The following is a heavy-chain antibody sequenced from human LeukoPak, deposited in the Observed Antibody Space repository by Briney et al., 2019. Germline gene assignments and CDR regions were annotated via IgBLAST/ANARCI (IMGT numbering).Heavy chain of an antibody. V-gene: IGHV3-11*01. CDR2: ISSSGSTI. J-gene: IGHJ4*02. CDR1: GFTFRDYY. CDR3: ARRVRGVLDY. D-gene: IGHD3-10*01. Sequence: GGSLRLSCAAFGFTFRDYYMSWIRQAPGKGLEGVSYISSSGSTIYYADSVKGRFTFSRDNAKNSLYLQMDSLRAEDTAVYYCARRVRGVLDYWRQGTLVGDCS.